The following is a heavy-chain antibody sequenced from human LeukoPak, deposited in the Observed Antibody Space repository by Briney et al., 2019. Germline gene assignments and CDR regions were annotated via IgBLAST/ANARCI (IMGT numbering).Heavy chain of an antibody. D-gene: IGHD6-19*01. CDR3: ARGSSGWYYFDY. Sequence: PGGSLRLSCAASGFTFSSYWMSWVRQAPGKGLEWVANIKQDGSEKYYVDAVKGRFTISRDNSKNTLYLQMNSLRAEDTAVYYCARGSSGWYYFDYWGQGTLVTVSS. V-gene: IGHV3-7*01. CDR1: GFTFSSYW. CDR2: IKQDGSEK. J-gene: IGHJ4*02.